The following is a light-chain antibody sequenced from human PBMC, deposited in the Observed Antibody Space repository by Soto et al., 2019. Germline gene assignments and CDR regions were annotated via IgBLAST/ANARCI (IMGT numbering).Light chain of an antibody. CDR2: GNS. CDR1: SSNIGAGYD. CDR3: QSYDRSLRV. Sequence: QAVVTQPPSVSGAPGQRVTISCTGSSSNIGAGYDVHWYQQLPGTAPKLLIYGNSNRPSGVPDRFSGSKSGTSASLAITGLQAEDEADYYCQSYDRSLRVFGGGTKVTVL. V-gene: IGLV1-40*01. J-gene: IGLJ2*01.